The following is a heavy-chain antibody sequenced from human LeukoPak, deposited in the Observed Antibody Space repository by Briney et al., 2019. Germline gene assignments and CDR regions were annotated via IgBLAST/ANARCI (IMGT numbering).Heavy chain of an antibody. CDR1: GFTFSDYY. J-gene: IGHJ6*03. CDR3: ARDKVQLATPDFYYSYYMDV. CDR2: ISSSGSAR. Sequence: GGSLRLSCAASGFTFSDYYMNWIRQAPGKGLEWVSYISSSGSARYYADSVKGRFTISRDNAKNSLYLQMNSLRAEDTAVYYCARDKVQLATPDFYYSYYMDVWGKGTTVTVSS. D-gene: IGHD6-13*01. V-gene: IGHV3-11*04.